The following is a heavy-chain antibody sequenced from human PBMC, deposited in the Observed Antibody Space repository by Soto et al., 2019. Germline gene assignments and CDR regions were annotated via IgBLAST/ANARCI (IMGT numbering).Heavy chain of an antibody. V-gene: IGHV3-64*01. CDR1: GFTFSSYA. J-gene: IGHJ4*02. CDR2: ISSNGGSI. Sequence: EVQLVESGGGLVQPGGSLRLSCAASGFTFSSYAMHWVRQAPGKGLEYVSAISSNGGSIYYANSVKGRFTISRDNSKNTLYLQMGSLRAEDMAVYYCARAATARSFDYRGQGTLVTVSS. D-gene: IGHD6-6*01. CDR3: ARAATARSFDY.